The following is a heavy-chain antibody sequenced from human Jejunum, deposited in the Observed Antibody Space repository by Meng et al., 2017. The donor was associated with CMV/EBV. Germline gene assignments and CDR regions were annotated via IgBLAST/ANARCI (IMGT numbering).Heavy chain of an antibody. CDR2: ISTDGSST. Sequence: FTFSNHWMHWVRQAPGKGLVWVARISTDGSSTSYADSVKGRFTISRDNAMNTLYLQMNSLRAEDTAVYYCAKRDCTSSSCHYYFDYWGQGTLVTVSS. V-gene: IGHV3-74*01. J-gene: IGHJ4*02. D-gene: IGHD2-2*01. CDR3: AKRDCTSSSCHYYFDY. CDR1: FTFSNHW.